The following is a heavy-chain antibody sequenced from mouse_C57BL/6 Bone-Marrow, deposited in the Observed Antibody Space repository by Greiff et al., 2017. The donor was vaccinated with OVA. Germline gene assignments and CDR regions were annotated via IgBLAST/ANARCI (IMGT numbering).Heavy chain of an antibody. CDR1: GYTFPSYW. V-gene: IGHV1-64*01. CDR2: IHPNSGST. CDR3: ARWGLCGDFDY. D-gene: IGHD2-13*01. Sequence: QVQLQQSGAELVKPGASVKLSCKASGYTFPSYWMHWVKQRPGQGLEWIGMIHPNSGSTNYNEKFKSKATLTVDKSSSTAYMQLSSLTSEDSAVYYCARWGLCGDFDYWGQGTTLTVSS. J-gene: IGHJ2*01.